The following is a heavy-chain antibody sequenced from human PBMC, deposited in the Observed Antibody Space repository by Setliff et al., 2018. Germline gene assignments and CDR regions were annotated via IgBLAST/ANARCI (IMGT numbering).Heavy chain of an antibody. D-gene: IGHD3-3*01. Sequence: SETLSLTCTVSGGSVSSGDYWWAWIRQPPGKGPEWIGSINAGGTTYSSPSLKSRIALSVDTSKNQFSLKMKSATAADAALCSCARQLGRGFWTFDVWVQGTMVTVSS. V-gene: IGHV4-39*01. CDR2: INAGGTT. CDR1: GGSVSSGDYW. CDR3: ARQLGRGFWTFDV. J-gene: IGHJ3*01.